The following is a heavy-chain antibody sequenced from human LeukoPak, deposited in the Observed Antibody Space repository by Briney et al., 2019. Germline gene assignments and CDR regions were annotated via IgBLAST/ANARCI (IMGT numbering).Heavy chain of an antibody. D-gene: IGHD5-12*01. V-gene: IGHV1-2*02. J-gene: IGHJ5*02. Sequence: ASVKVSCKASGFTFTGFHMHWVRQAPGQGLEWLGWINPNSGATNYAQRFQGRVTMTRDTSISTAYMELSGLRSDDTAVYYCARGAFSGYANAKCDTWGQGTLVTVSS. CDR2: INPNSGAT. CDR1: GFTFTGFH. CDR3: ARGAFSGYANAKCDT.